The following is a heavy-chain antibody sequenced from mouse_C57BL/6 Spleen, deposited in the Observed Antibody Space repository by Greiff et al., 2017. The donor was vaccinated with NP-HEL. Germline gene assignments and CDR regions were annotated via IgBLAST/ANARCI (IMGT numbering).Heavy chain of an antibody. D-gene: IGHD2-5*01. Sequence: QVQLKQPGAELVMPGASVKLSCKASGYTFTSYWMHWVKQRPGQGLEWIGEIDPSDSYTNYNQKFKGKSTLTVDKSSSTAYMQLSSLTSEDSAVYYCARSPYYSNYGYAMDYWGQGTSVTVSS. CDR2: IDPSDSYT. J-gene: IGHJ4*01. CDR3: ARSPYYSNYGYAMDY. CDR1: GYTFTSYW. V-gene: IGHV1-69*01.